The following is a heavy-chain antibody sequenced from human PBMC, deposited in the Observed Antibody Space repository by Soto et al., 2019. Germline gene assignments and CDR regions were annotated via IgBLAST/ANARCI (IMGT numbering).Heavy chain of an antibody. D-gene: IGHD6-13*01. CDR3: ARFAKEENPKVGSWYYFDY. CDR1: GGSISSGGYF. Sequence: QVKLQESGPGLVKPSQTLSLTCTVSGGSISSGGYFWSWVGQHPGKGLEWIGDIYYSGRTYYKPCLKNRVTISVDTSKNQFSLKLNAVAAADTAVYYCARFAKEENPKVGSWYYFDYGAPGTRHSVSS. J-gene: IGHJ4*02. CDR2: IYYSGRT. V-gene: IGHV4-31*03.